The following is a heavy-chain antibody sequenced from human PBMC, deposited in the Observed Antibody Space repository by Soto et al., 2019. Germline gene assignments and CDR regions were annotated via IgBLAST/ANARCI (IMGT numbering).Heavy chain of an antibody. Sequence: DVQLVQSGAEVKKPGESLRISCKGSGYTFTNYWITWVRQMPGKGLEWVGRIDPVDSYTHYNPSLQGHVTISAARSISTAYLQWSGLRASDTAIYYCAIHYTYSSAPLDSWGQGTLVTVSS. J-gene: IGHJ4*02. CDR2: IDPVDSYT. CDR3: AIHYTYSSAPLDS. CDR1: GYTFTNYW. D-gene: IGHD6-6*01. V-gene: IGHV5-10-1*03.